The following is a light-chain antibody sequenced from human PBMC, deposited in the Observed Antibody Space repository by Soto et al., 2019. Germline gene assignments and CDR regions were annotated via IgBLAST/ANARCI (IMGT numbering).Light chain of an antibody. V-gene: IGLV2-11*01. Sequence: QSVLTQPRSVSGSPGQSVTISCTGTSSDVGGYNYVSWYQQHPGKAPKLMIYDVSSRPSGVPDRFSGSKSGNTASLTISGLQAEDEADYYCCSYAGSYTYVFATGTKVTVL. CDR3: CSYAGSYTYV. CDR1: SSDVGGYNY. CDR2: DVS. J-gene: IGLJ1*01.